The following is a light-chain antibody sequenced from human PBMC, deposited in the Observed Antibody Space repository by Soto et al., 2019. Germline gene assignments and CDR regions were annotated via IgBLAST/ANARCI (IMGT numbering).Light chain of an antibody. CDR3: TSYTSSSTHV. V-gene: IGLV2-14*01. J-gene: IGLJ1*01. CDR2: DVT. Sequence: QSALTQPASVSGSPGQSITVSCTGTSSDVGGYDYVSWYQQHPGNAPKLLISDVTTRPSGVSNRFSGSKSGITASLTISGLQTEDEADYYWTSYTSSSTHVFGTGSKQTVL. CDR1: SSDVGGYDY.